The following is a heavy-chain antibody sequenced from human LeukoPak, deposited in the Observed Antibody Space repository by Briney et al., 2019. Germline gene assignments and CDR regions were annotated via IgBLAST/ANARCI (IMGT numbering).Heavy chain of an antibody. V-gene: IGHV4-4*07. CDR1: GGSISSYY. D-gene: IGHD1-26*01. CDR3: ARENSGSYREFDY. CDR2: IYTSGST. J-gene: IGHJ4*02. Sequence: SETLSLTCTVSGGSISSYYWSWIRQPAGKGLEWIGRIYTSGSTNYNASLKRRVSMSVDTSKNQFSLKLSSVTAADTAVFYCARENSGSYREFDYWGQGTLVAVSS.